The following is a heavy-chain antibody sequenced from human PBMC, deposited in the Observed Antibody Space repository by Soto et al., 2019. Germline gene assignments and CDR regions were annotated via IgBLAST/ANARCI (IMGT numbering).Heavy chain of an antibody. Sequence: SLRLSCAASGFTFSSYGMHWVRQAPGKGLEWVAVISYDGSNKYYADSVKGRFTISRDNSKNTLYLQMNSLRAEDTAVYYCAKESLDYWGQGTLVTVSS. CDR2: ISYDGSNK. V-gene: IGHV3-30*18. J-gene: IGHJ4*02. CDR3: AKESLDY. CDR1: GFTFSSYG.